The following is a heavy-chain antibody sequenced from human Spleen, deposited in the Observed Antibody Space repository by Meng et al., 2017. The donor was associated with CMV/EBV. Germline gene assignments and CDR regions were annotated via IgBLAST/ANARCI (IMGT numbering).Heavy chain of an antibody. J-gene: IGHJ6*02. V-gene: IGHV1-8*01. CDR2: MNPNSGNT. Sequence: ASVKVSCKASGYTFTSYDINWVRQATGQGLEWMGWMNPNSGNTGYAQKFQGRVTMTRDTSISTAYMELSRLRSDDTAVYYCARVKGHYGMDVWGQGTTVTVSS. CDR1: GYTFTSYD. CDR3: ARVKGHYGMDV.